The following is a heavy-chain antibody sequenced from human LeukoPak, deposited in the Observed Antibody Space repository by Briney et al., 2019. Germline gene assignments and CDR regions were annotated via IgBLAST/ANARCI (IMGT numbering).Heavy chain of an antibody. D-gene: IGHD4-11*01. Sequence: GGSLRLSCAASGFTFSTYATHGVREAPGKGLEWVAVISYDGTNKNYADSVKGRFTISRDNSKNTLYLQLNSLRAEDTAVYYCARDRTPNWSAYSNPTFHYWGQGTLVAVSS. CDR1: GFTFSTYA. J-gene: IGHJ4*02. CDR3: ARDRTPNWSAYSNPTFHY. V-gene: IGHV3-30*07. CDR2: ISYDGTNK.